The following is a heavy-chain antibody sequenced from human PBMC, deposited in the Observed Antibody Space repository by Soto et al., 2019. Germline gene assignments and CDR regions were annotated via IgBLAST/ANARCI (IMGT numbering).Heavy chain of an antibody. V-gene: IGHV4-39*01. CDR3: ARHDGPYSGTCDF. D-gene: IGHD1-26*01. CDR1: GGSISGSYYY. Sequence: SETLSLTCAVSGGSISGSYYYWGWIRQPPGKGLEWIGTIYYTGRTFYNPSLRSRVTISVDTSKNHLSLKLSAVTAADTGVYYCARHDGPYSGTCDFWGQGTLVTVSS. CDR2: IYYTGRT. J-gene: IGHJ4*02.